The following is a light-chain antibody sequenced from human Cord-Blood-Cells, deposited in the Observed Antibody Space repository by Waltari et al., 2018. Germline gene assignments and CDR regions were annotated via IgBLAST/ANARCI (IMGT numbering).Light chain of an antibody. CDR2: EGS. J-gene: IGLJ3*02. V-gene: IGLV2-23*01. CDR3: CSYAGSRV. CDR1: SSDVGSYNL. Sequence: QSALTQPASVSGSPGQSITISCTGTSSDVGSYNLVSWYQQHPAKAPKLLIYEGSKRPSGVSNRFSGSKSGNTASLTISGLKAEDEADYYCCSYAGSRVFGGGTKLTVL.